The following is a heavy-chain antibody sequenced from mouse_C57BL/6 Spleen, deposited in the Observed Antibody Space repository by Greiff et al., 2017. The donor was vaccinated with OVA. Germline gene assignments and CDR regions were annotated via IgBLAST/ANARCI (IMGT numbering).Heavy chain of an antibody. CDR1: GFTFSDYY. Sequence: DVQLVESGGGLVQPGGSLKLSCAASGFTFSDYYMYWVRQTPEKRLEWVAYISNGGGSTYYPDTVKGRFTISRDNAKNTLYLQMSRLKSEDTAMYYCARQDYYGSLDYWGQGTTLTVSS. D-gene: IGHD1-1*01. CDR2: ISNGGGST. V-gene: IGHV5-12*01. CDR3: ARQDYYGSLDY. J-gene: IGHJ2*01.